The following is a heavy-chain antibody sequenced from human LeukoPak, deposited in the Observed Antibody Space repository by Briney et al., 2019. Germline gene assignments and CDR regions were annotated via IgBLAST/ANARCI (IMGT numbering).Heavy chain of an antibody. Sequence: ASVKVSCKASGYTFTSYGISWVRQAPGQGLEWVGWISAYNGNTNYAQKLQGRVTMTTDTSTSTAYMELRSLRSDDTAVYYCARECCSSTSCYGAWFDPWGQGTLVTVSS. V-gene: IGHV1-18*01. J-gene: IGHJ5*02. CDR2: ISAYNGNT. D-gene: IGHD2-2*01. CDR1: GYTFTSYG. CDR3: ARECCSSTSCYGAWFDP.